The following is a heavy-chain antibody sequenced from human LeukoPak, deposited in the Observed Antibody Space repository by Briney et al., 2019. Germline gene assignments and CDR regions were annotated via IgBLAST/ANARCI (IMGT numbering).Heavy chain of an antibody. CDR2: IYSGGST. Sequence: GGSLRLSCAASGFTVSSNYMSWVRQAPGRGLEWVSVIYSGGSTYYADSVKGRFTISRDNSKNTLFLQMNSLRAGDTAVYYCARATVTMVGYWGQGTLVTVSS. D-gene: IGHD3-10*01. V-gene: IGHV3-66*01. CDR1: GFTVSSNY. J-gene: IGHJ4*02. CDR3: ARATVTMVGY.